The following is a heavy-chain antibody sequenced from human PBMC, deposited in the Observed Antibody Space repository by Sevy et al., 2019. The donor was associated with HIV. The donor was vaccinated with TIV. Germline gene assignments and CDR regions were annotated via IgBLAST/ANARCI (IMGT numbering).Heavy chain of an antibody. V-gene: IGHV4-34*01. Sequence: SETLSLTCAVYGGSFSGYYWSWIRQPPGKGLEWIGKINHSGGTNYNPSLKSRVTISVDTSKNRFSLKLNSVTAADTAVYYCARHCTGSSCSHAFDIWGQGTMVTVSS. J-gene: IGHJ3*02. CDR2: INHSGGT. CDR1: GGSFSGYY. D-gene: IGHD2-15*01. CDR3: ARHCTGSSCSHAFDI.